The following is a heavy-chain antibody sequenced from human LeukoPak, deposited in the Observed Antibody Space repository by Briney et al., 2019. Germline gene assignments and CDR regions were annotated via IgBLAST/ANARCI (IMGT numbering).Heavy chain of an antibody. Sequence: ASVKVSCKASGGTFSSYTISWVRQAPGQGLEWMGRITPILGIANYAQKLQGRVTITADKSTSTAYMELSSLRSEDTAVYYCARGDSIYYYGMDVWGQGTTVTVSS. CDR3: ARGDSIYYYGMDV. CDR1: GGTFSSYT. J-gene: IGHJ6*02. D-gene: IGHD3-10*01. V-gene: IGHV1-69*02. CDR2: ITPILGIA.